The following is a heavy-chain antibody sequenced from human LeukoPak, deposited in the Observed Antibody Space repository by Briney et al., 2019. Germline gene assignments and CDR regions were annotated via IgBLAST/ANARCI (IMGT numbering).Heavy chain of an antibody. CDR1: GFTFSSYA. D-gene: IGHD4-17*01. CDR3: AKGARYGDRSYYFDY. V-gene: IGHV3-23*01. Sequence: PGGSLGLSCAASGFTFSSYAMSWVRQAPGKGLEWVSAISGSGGGTYYADSVKGRFTISRDNSKNTLYLQMNSLRAEDTAVYYCAKGARYGDRSYYFDYWGQGTLVTVSS. CDR2: ISGSGGGT. J-gene: IGHJ4*02.